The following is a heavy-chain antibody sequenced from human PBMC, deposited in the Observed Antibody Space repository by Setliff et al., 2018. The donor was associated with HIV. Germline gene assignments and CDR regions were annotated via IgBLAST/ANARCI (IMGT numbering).Heavy chain of an antibody. D-gene: IGHD1-26*01. J-gene: IGHJ4*01. CDR2: IHQSGTA. CDR1: GVSVNNDDDY. CDR3: ARQVGEGKWYLDS. Sequence: TLSLTCAVSGVSVNNDDDYWGWIRQPPGKGLEWIAIIHQSGTAHKRPSLKSRVTISIDTSDNLFSLKLSGVTAADTAIYYCARQVGEGKWYLDSWGHGTLVTVSS. V-gene: IGHV4-39*01.